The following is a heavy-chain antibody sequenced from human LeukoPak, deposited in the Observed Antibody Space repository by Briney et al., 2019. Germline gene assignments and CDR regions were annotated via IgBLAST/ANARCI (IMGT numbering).Heavy chain of an antibody. Sequence: SETLSLTCTVSGGSISSYYWSWIRQPPGKGLEWIGYIYYSGSTNYNPSLKSRVTISVDTSKNQFSLKLSSVTAADTAVYYCARVCGSGSYYNGYYYYYMDVWGKGTTVTISS. CDR1: GGSISSYY. CDR2: IYYSGST. CDR3: ARVCGSGSYYNGYYYYYMDV. V-gene: IGHV4-59*01. D-gene: IGHD3-10*01. J-gene: IGHJ6*03.